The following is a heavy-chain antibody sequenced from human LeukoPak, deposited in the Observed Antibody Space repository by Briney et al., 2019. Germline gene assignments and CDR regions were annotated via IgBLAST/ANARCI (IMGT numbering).Heavy chain of an antibody. V-gene: IGHV3-23*01. Sequence: GGSLRLSCAASGFTFSSYSMNWVRQAPGKGLEWVSAISGSGGSTYYADSVKGRFTIPRDNSKNTLYLQMNSLRAEDTAVYYCAKGQDTAMVHYNYGMDVWGQGTTVTVSS. CDR2: ISGSGGST. CDR3: AKGQDTAMVHYNYGMDV. CDR1: GFTFSSYS. J-gene: IGHJ6*02. D-gene: IGHD5-18*01.